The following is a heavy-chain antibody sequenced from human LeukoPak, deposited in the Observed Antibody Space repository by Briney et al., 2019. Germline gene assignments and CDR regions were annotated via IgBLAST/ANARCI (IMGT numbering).Heavy chain of an antibody. CDR1: GFTISNYG. CDR3: AELGITMIGGV. Sequence: GGSLRLSCAASGFTISNYGMSWVRQAPGKGLEWVSAISGSGGSTFYADSVKGRFTISRDNAKNSLYLQMNSLRAEDTAVYYCAELGITMIGGVWGKGTTVTISS. J-gene: IGHJ6*04. V-gene: IGHV3-23*01. CDR2: ISGSGGST. D-gene: IGHD3-10*02.